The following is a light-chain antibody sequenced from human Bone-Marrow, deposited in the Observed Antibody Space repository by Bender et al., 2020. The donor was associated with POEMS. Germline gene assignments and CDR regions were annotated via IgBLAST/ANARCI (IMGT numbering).Light chain of an antibody. Sequence: QSALTQPASVSASPGQSITISCTGTSSDVGAYNYVSWHQQHPGKAPKLVIYEVSDRPSGVSNRFSGSKSGNTASLTISGLQAEDEADYYCSSYTSRNTLVFGGGTRLTVL. J-gene: IGLJ3*02. CDR2: EVS. CDR3: SSYTSRNTLV. CDR1: SSDVGAYNY. V-gene: IGLV2-14*03.